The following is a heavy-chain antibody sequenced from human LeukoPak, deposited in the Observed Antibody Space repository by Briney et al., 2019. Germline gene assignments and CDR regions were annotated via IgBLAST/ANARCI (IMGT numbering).Heavy chain of an antibody. CDR3: ARGAEYRPGYSYGIDY. D-gene: IGHD5-18*01. CDR1: VYTFTIYD. Sequence: GASVKVSCMPSVYTFTIYDINWVRPAIGRGVWRMGWMITNSVNTGYAQKFQGRVTMTRNTSIRTAYMELSSLRSEDTAVYYCARGAEYRPGYSYGIDYWGQGTMVTVSS. V-gene: IGHV1-8*01. CDR2: MITNSVNT. J-gene: IGHJ4*02.